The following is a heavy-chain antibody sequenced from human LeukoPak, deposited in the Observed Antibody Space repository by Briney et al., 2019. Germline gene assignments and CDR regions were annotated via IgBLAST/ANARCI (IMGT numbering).Heavy chain of an antibody. V-gene: IGHV1-2*02. D-gene: IGHD2-21*01. Sequence: GASVKVSCKASGGTFSSYGFGWVRQAPGQGLEWMGWINPNNGGTNYAQKFQGRVTMTGDTSISTAYMELSRLTSDDTALYYCARGHILVPAGAFDLWGQGTVVTVSS. CDR3: ARGHILVPAGAFDL. J-gene: IGHJ3*01. CDR2: INPNNGGT. CDR1: GGTFSSYG.